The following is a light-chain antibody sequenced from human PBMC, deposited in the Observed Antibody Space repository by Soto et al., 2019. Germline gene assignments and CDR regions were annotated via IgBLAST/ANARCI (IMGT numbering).Light chain of an antibody. CDR3: GTWDSSLSARV. CDR1: SSNIGNNY. J-gene: IGLJ3*02. V-gene: IGLV1-51*01. CDR2: DNN. Sequence: QSMLTQPPSVSAAPGQKVSISCSGSSSNIGNNYVSWYQQLPGTAPKLLIYDNNKRPSGIPDRFSGSKSGTSATLGITGLQTGDEADYYCGTWDSSLSARVFGGGTKLTVL.